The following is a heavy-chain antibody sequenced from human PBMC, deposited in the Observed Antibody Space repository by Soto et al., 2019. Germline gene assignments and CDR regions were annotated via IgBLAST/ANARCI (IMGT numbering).Heavy chain of an antibody. CDR2: IYSDDSDT. D-gene: IGHD5-12*01. Sequence: GESLKISCKGSGYSFTNYWTVWVRQMPGKGLEWMGIIYSDDSDTRYSPSFQGQVTISADKSISTAYLQWSSLKASDTAMYYCARIPRGRDGYNYFDSWGQGTLVTVSS. V-gene: IGHV5-51*01. J-gene: IGHJ4*02. CDR3: ARIPRGRDGYNYFDS. CDR1: GYSFTNYW.